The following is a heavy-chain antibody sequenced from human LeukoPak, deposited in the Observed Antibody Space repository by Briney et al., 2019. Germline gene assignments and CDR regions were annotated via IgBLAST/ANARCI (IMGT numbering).Heavy chain of an antibody. CDR1: GXSISSYY. CDR2: IHYSGST. D-gene: IGHD5-18*01. Sequence: SETLSLTCTVSGXSISSYYGSWIRQPPGKGLEWIGYIHYSGSTSYNPSLKSRVTISVDTSKNQFSLKLSSVTAADTAVYYCARGYSYGLFDYWGQGTLVTVSS. CDR3: ARGYSYGLFDY. J-gene: IGHJ4*02. V-gene: IGHV4-59*01.